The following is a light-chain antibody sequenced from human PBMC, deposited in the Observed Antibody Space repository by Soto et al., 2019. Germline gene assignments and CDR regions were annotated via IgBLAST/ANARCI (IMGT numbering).Light chain of an antibody. CDR3: QQYNNWPPTWT. V-gene: IGKV3-15*01. Sequence: EIVMTQSPATLSVSPGERATLSCSASQSVSSNLAWYQQKPGQAPRLLIYGASTRATAIPGRFSGSGSGTEFTLTITSLQSEDFAVYSCQQYNNWPPTWTCGQGTKVEIK. CDR2: GAS. J-gene: IGKJ1*01. CDR1: QSVSSN.